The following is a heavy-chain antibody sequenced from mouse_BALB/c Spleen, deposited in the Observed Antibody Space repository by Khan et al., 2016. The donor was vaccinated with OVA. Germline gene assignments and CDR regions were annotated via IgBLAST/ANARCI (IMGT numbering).Heavy chain of an antibody. V-gene: IGHV5-4*02. CDR3: ARGYYGNPFAY. CDR2: ISDGGSYT. J-gene: IGHJ3*01. D-gene: IGHD2-1*01. Sequence: EVELVESGGGLVKPGGSLKLSCAASGFTFSDYYMYWVRQTPEKRLEWVATISDGGSYTYYPDSVKGRFTISRDDARNNLYLQMSSLTSEDTAMYDCARGYYGNPFAYWGQGTLVTVSA. CDR1: GFTFSDYY.